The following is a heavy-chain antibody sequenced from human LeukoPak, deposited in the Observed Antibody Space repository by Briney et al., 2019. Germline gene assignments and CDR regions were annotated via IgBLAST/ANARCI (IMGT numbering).Heavy chain of an antibody. CDR3: ARYSGYDFASFDY. J-gene: IGHJ4*02. V-gene: IGHV4-30-2*01. Sequence: SETLSLTCAVSGGSVSSGGYSWSWIRQPPGKGLEWIGYIYHSGSTYYNPSLKSRVTISVDRSKNQFSLKLSSVTAADTAVYYCARYSGYDFASFDYWGQGTLVTVSS. CDR2: IYHSGST. D-gene: IGHD5-12*01. CDR1: GGSVSSGGYS.